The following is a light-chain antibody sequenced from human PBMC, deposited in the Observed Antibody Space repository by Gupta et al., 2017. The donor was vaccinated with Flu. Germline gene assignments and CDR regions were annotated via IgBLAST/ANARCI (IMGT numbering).Light chain of an antibody. V-gene: IGLV2-14*01. J-gene: IGLJ3*02. Sequence: QSALTQPASVSGSPGQSITISCTGTSSDIGGYNYVCWYQQHPGKAPKLMIYEVTNRPSGVSNRFSGSKSGNTASLTISGRQAEDEADYFCGSYTSSTTWVFGGGTKLTVL. CDR3: GSYTSSTTWV. CDR1: SSDIGGYNY. CDR2: EVT.